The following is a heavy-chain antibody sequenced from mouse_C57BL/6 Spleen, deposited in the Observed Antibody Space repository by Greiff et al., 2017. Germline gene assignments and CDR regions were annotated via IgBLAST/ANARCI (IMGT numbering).Heavy chain of an antibody. V-gene: IGHV1-55*01. D-gene: IGHD2-4*01. CDR2: IYPGSGST. CDR3: ARSVYYDYPFAD. J-gene: IGHJ3*01. CDR1: GYTFTSYW. Sequence: VQLQQPGAELVKPGASVKMSCKASGYTFTSYWITWVKQRPGQGLEWIGDIYPGSGSTNYNEKFKSKATLTVDTSSSTAYMQLSSLTSEDSAVYYCARSVYYDYPFADWGQGTLVTVSA.